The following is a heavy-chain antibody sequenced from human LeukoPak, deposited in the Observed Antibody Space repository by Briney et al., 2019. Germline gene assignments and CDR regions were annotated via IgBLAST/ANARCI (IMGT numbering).Heavy chain of an antibody. D-gene: IGHD2-2*01. CDR2: INPNSGGT. J-gene: IGHJ5*02. V-gene: IGHV1-2*02. Sequence: ASVKVSCKASGYTFTGYYMHWVRQAPGQGLEWMEWINPNSGGTNYAQKFQGRVTMTRDTSITTAYMELSRLRSDDTAVYFCARDSYCRGINCYAFDPWGQRTLVTVSS. CDR3: ARDSYCRGINCYAFDP. CDR1: GYTFTGYY.